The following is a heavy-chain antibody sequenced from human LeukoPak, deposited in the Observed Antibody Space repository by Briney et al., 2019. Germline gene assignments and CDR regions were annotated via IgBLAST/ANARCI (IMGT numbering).Heavy chain of an antibody. D-gene: IGHD2-2*02. V-gene: IGHV3-30-3*01. CDR3: AVIVVVPAAIWFDY. CDR2: ISYDGSNK. CDR1: GFTFSSYA. Sequence: GGSLRLSCAASGFTFSSYAVHWVRQAPGKGLEWVAVISYDGSNKYYADSVKGRFTISRDNSKNTLYLQMNSLRAEDTGVYYSAVIVVVPAAIWFDYWGQGTLVTVSS. J-gene: IGHJ4*02.